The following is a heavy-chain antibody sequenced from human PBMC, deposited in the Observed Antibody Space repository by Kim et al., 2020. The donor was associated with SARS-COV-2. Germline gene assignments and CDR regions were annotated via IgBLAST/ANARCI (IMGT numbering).Heavy chain of an antibody. J-gene: IGHJ4*02. CDR3: ARGYYDSGGYFVFDY. V-gene: IGHV3-33*01. D-gene: IGHD3-22*01. Sequence: GGSLRLSCAASGFTFRSYAMHWVRQAPGKGLEWVAVIWNDGGNKYYKDSVKGRFTISRDNSKNTMYLQTNSLRAEDTAVYYCARGYYDSGGYFVFDYWGQGTLVTVSS. CDR1: GFTFRSYA. CDR2: IWNDGGNK.